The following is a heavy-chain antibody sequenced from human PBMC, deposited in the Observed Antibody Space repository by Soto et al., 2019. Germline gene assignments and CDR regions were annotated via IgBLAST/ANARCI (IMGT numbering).Heavy chain of an antibody. D-gene: IGHD1-20*01. CDR1: GFTVSSNF. CDR2: ISSSGSTI. Sequence: GGSLRLSCAVSGFTVSSNFMSWVRQAPGKGLEWVSYISSSGSTIYYADSVKGRFTISRDNAKNSLYLQMNSLRAEDTAVYYCVKGITVYYYYGMDVRAQRTTVTGSS. V-gene: IGHV3-11*01. J-gene: IGHJ6*02. CDR3: VKGITVYYYYGMDV.